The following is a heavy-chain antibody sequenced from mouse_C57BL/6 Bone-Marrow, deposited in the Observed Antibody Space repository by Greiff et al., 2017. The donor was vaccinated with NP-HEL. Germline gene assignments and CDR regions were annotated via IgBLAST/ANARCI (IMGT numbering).Heavy chain of an antibody. D-gene: IGHD3-1*01. CDR1: GYAFSSSW. V-gene: IGHV1-82*01. CDR2: IYPGAGDT. J-gene: IGHJ2*01. CDR3: ASRGSGPYYIDY. Sequence: QVQLQQSGPELVKPGASVKISCKASGYAFSSSWMNWVKQRPGKGLEWIGRIYPGAGDTNYNGKFKGKATLTADKSSSTAYMQLSSLTSEDSAVYFCASRGSGPYYIDYWGQGTTLTVSS.